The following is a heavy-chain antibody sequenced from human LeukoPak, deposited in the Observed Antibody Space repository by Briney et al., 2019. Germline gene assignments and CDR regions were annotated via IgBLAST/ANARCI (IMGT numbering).Heavy chain of an antibody. D-gene: IGHD6-19*01. CDR2: IYYSGST. CDR1: GGSIISSAYY. V-gene: IGHV4-30-4*08. Sequence: SQTLSLTCTVSGGSIISSAYYWSWIRQPPGKGLEWIGYIYYSGSTYYNPSLKSRVTISLDTSKDQFSLKLSSVTAADTAVYYCVRTEVSSGSEDYWGQGTLVTVSS. CDR3: VRTEVSSGSEDY. J-gene: IGHJ4*02.